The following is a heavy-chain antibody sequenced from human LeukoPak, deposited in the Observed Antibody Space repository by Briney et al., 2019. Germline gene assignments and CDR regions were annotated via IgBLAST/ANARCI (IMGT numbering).Heavy chain of an antibody. CDR2: IRSGGDNI. V-gene: IGHV3-48*01. D-gene: IGHD5-24*01. CDR3: VRDVQFAFDI. Sequence: GGSLRLSCATSGFTFSGEPMNWVRQAPGKGLEWVAHIRSGGDNIHYVDSVRGRFTISRDNAKKSLYLQMNSLRAEDTAVYYCVRDVQFAFDIWGQGTVVTVSS. CDR1: GFTFSGEP. J-gene: IGHJ3*02.